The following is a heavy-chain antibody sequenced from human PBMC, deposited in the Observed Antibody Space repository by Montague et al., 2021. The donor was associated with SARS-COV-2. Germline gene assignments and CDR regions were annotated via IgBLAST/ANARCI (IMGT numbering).Heavy chain of an antibody. Sequence: SETLSLTCTVSGGSISSSSYYWGWIRQPPGKGLEWIGSIYYSGRTYYNPSLKSRVTISVDTSKNQFSLKLSSVTAADTAVYYCAGSPPGIAAAGTVAAFDIWGQGTMDTVSS. J-gene: IGHJ3*02. D-gene: IGHD6-13*01. V-gene: IGHV4-39*01. CDR1: GGSISSSSYY. CDR3: AGSPPGIAAAGTVAAFDI. CDR2: IYYSGRT.